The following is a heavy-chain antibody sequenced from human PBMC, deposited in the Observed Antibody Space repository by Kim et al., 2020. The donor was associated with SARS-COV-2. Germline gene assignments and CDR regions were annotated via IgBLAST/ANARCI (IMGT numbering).Heavy chain of an antibody. CDR2: ISSSSSYI. J-gene: IGHJ4*02. V-gene: IGHV3-21*01. CDR1: GFTFSSYS. D-gene: IGHD3-9*01. CDR3: ARDLSVGGAIFSY. Sequence: GGSLRLSCAASGFTFSSYSMNWVRQAPGKGLEWVSSISSSSSYIYYADSVKGRFTISRDNAKNSLYLQMNSLRAEDTAVYYCARDLSVGGAIFSYWGQGTLVTVSS.